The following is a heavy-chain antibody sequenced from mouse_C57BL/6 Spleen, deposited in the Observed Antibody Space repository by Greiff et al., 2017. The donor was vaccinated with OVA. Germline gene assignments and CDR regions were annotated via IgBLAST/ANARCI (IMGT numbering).Heavy chain of an antibody. Sequence: EVQLQQSGAELVRPGASVKLSCTASGFNIKDSYMHWVKQRPEQGLEWIGRIDPEDGDTEYAPKFQGKATMTADTSSNTAYLQLSSLTSEDTAVYYCTRGSTVVARHFDYWDQGTTLTVSS. D-gene: IGHD1-1*01. CDR3: TRGSTVVARHFDY. CDR2: IDPEDGDT. V-gene: IGHV14-1*01. CDR1: GFNIKDSY. J-gene: IGHJ2*01.